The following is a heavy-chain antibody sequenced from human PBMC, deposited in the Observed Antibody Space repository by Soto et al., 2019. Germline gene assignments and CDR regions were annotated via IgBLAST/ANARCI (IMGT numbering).Heavy chain of an antibody. V-gene: IGHV3-74*01. CDR1: GFAFGNSW. CDR3: ATAQVDY. J-gene: IGHJ4*02. CDR2: MTSDGRTI. Sequence: GGSLRLSCAASGFAFGNSWMHWVRQPPGKGPEWVSRMTSDGRTIQYADSVKGRFTASRDNAKNTLYLQMDSLRAEDTAMYYCATAQVDYWGPGTLVTVSS.